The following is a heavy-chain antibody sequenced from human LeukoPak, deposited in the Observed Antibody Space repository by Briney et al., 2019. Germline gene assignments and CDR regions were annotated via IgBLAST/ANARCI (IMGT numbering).Heavy chain of an antibody. CDR2: ISSSGSTI. V-gene: IGHV3-48*03. D-gene: IGHD2-2*01. J-gene: IGHJ6*02. CDR3: ARGALNYCSSTSCYTYYYGMDV. Sequence: AGSLRLSCAASGFTFSSYEMNWVRQAPGKGLEWVSYISSSGSTIYYAVSVKGRFTISRDNAKNSLYLQMNSLRAEDTAVYYCARGALNYCSSTSCYTYYYGMDVWGQGTTVTVSS. CDR1: GFTFSSYE.